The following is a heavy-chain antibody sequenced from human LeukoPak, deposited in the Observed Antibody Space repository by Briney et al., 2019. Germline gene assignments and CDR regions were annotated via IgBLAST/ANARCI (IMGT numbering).Heavy chain of an antibody. CDR2: ISEDGSST. V-gene: IGHV3-74*01. CDR1: GVTLRSLW. J-gene: IGHJ4*02. CDR3: ARDKFGRAAVD. D-gene: IGHD6-13*01. Sequence: GGSLRLSCVASGVTLRSLWMHWVRQAPGKGLVWVSRISEDGSSTNYADSVKGRFTISRDNAKNTLYLQMNSLRVEDTAVYYCARDKFGRAAVDWGQGALVTVSS.